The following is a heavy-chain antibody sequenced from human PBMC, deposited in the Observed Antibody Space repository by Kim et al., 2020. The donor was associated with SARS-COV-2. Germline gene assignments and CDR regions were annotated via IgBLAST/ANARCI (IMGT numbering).Heavy chain of an antibody. Sequence: GGSLRLSCAASGFTFSDYWMHWVRQAPGKGLVWVSHVNNDGVNTNYADSVKGRFTISRDNAKNTVYLQMNSLRAEDTAIYYCVRDAIIGTTNNAFDIWG. V-gene: IGHV3-74*01. CDR2: VNNDGVNT. J-gene: IGHJ3*02. D-gene: IGHD1-20*01. CDR3: VRDAIIGTTNNAFDI. CDR1: GFTFSDYW.